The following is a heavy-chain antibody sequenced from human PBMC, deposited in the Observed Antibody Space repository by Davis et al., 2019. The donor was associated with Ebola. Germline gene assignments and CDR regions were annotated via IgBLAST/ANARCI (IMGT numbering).Heavy chain of an antibody. V-gene: IGHV4-30-2*01. CDR1: GFIFSNCA. Sequence: LRLSCAASGFIFSNCAMYWVRQAPGKGLEWIGYIYHSGSTYYNPSLKSRVTISVDRSKNQFSLKLSSVTAADTAVYYCARGYCSSTSCYKRLRNWFDPWGQGTLVTVSS. CDR3: ARGYCSSTSCYKRLRNWFDP. J-gene: IGHJ5*02. CDR2: IYHSGST. D-gene: IGHD2-2*02.